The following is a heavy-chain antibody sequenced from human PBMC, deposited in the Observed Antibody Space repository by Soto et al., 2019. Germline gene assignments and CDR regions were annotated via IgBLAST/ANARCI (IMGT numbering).Heavy chain of an antibody. J-gene: IGHJ5*02. CDR3: AILRYSSSWYHNNWFDP. CDR1: GGSFSGYY. V-gene: IGHV4-34*01. D-gene: IGHD6-13*01. CDR2: INHSGST. Sequence: PSETLSLTCAVYGGSFSGYYWSWIRQPPGKGLEWIGEINHSGSTNYNPSLKSRVTISVDTSKNQFSLKLSSVTAADTAVYYCAILRYSSSWYHNNWFDPWGQGTLVTVSS.